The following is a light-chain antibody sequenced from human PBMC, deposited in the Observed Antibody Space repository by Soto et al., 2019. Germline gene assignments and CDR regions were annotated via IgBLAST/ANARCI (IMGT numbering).Light chain of an antibody. CDR2: GAS. J-gene: IGKJ4*01. V-gene: IGKV1-12*01. CDR1: QGIGTW. CDR3: QQANHFPLT. Sequence: DIQMTQSPSSVSASVGDRVTITCWASQGIGTWLAWYQQKPGKAPKYLIYGASSLHSGVPSRFSGSGSGTDFTLTISSLQPEDSATYYCQQANHFPLTFGGGTRVEIK.